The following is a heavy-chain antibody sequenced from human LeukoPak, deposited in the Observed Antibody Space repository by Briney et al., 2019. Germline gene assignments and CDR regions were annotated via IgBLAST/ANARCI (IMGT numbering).Heavy chain of an antibody. CDR3: ARAGSYYNDFDY. J-gene: IGHJ4*02. D-gene: IGHD3-10*01. CDR2: IYYSGST. CDR1: GGSISSYY. Sequence: PSETLSLTCTVSGGSISSYYWSWIRQPPGKGLEWIGYIYYSGSTNYNPPLKSRVTISVDTSKNQFSLKLSSVTAADTAVYYCARAGSYYNDFDYWGQGTLVTVSS. V-gene: IGHV4-59*01.